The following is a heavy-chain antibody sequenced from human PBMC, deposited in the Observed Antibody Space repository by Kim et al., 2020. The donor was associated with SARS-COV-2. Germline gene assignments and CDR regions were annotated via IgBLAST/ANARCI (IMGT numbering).Heavy chain of an antibody. D-gene: IGHD3-16*02. CDR1: GGSISSGGYY. Sequence: SETLSLTCTVSGGSISSGGYYWSWIRQHPGKGLEWIGYIYYSGSTYYNPSLKSRVTISVDTSKNQFSLKPSSVTAADTAVYYCARRDYDYIWGSYRSGWFDPWGQGTLVTVSS. V-gene: IGHV4-31*03. J-gene: IGHJ5*02. CDR3: ARRDYDYIWGSYRSGWFDP. CDR2: IYYSGST.